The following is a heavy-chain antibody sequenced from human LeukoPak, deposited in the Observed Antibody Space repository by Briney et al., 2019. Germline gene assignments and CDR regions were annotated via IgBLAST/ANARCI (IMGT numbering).Heavy chain of an antibody. J-gene: IGHJ1*01. CDR3: ATYSSLNRREFQY. Sequence: GGSLRLSCAASGFTFSDYYMSWVRQAPGKGLEWVSYISSSGSTIYYADSVKGRFTISRDNAKNSLYLQMNSLRAEDTAVYYCATYSSLNRREFQYWGQGTLLTVSS. V-gene: IGHV3-11*04. CDR1: GFTFSDYY. CDR2: ISSSGSTI. D-gene: IGHD3-22*01.